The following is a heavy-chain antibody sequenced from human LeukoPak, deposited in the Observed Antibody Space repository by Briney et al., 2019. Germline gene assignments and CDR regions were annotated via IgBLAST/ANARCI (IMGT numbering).Heavy chain of an antibody. CDR3: ARGSGYSYGFWVNYYGMDA. CDR1: GFTFSSYG. D-gene: IGHD5-18*01. J-gene: IGHJ6*02. CDR2: IWYDGSNK. V-gene: IGHV3-33*01. Sequence: PGGSLRLSCAASGFTFSSYGMHWVRQAPGKGLEWVAVIWYDGSNKYYADSVKGRFTISRDNSKNTLYLQMNSLRAEDTAVYYCARGSGYSYGFWVNYYGMDAWGQGTTVTVSS.